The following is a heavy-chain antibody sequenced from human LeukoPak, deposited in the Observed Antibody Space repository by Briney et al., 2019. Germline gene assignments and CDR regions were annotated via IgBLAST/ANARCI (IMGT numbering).Heavy chain of an antibody. Sequence: GGSLRLSCAASGFTFSSYCMNWARLEPGRGLECVSYISSSSSTINYADSMKGQFTISRDNAKNSLYLQMNSLRAEDTAVYYCARGPPNYDILTGYPDYWGQGTLVTVSS. CDR3: ARGPPNYDILTGYPDY. CDR1: GFTFSSYC. J-gene: IGHJ4*02. V-gene: IGHV3-48*01. CDR2: ISSSSSTI. D-gene: IGHD3-9*01.